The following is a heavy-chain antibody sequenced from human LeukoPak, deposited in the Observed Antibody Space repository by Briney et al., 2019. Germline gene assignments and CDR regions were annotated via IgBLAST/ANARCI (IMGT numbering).Heavy chain of an antibody. CDR2: IYSGGST. D-gene: IGHD1-26*01. J-gene: IGHJ3*02. CDR3: ARIVAGGAFDI. V-gene: IGHV3-66*01. CDR1: GFTVDDNY. Sequence: GGSLRLSCAASGFTVDDNYMSWVRQAPGKGLEWVSVIYSGGSTYHADSVKGRFTISRDNSKNTLYLQMNSLRDEDTAVYYCARIVAGGAFDIWGQGAMVTVSS.